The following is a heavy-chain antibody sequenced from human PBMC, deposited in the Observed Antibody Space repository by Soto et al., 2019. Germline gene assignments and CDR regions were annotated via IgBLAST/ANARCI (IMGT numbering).Heavy chain of an antibody. Sequence: PSETLSLTCTVSGGSISSYYWSWIRQPPGRGLEWIGDIYYSGNTNSNPSLKSRVTISVGTSRSQFSLELKSVTAADTAVYYCARALSYHDVLTGRGWVFYFAYWGQGALVTVSS. V-gene: IGHV4-59*01. CDR1: GGSISSYY. CDR3: ARALSYHDVLTGRGWVFYFAY. CDR2: IYYSGNT. D-gene: IGHD3-9*01. J-gene: IGHJ4*02.